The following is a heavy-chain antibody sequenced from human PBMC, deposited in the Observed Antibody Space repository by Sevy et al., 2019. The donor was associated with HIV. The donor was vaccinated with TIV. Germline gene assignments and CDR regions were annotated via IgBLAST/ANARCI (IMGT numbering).Heavy chain of an antibody. Sequence: GGSLRLSCTASGFTFSSYPMHWVRQAPGKGLEWVSFISFDGTDKYYADSVKGRFTITRDNSKNTMFLQMNSLRAEDTAFYYCVRETTMLPRGAFDFWGQGTMVTVSS. CDR1: GFTFSSYP. CDR2: ISFDGTDK. V-gene: IGHV3-30-3*01. D-gene: IGHD3-10*01. CDR3: VRETTMLPRGAFDF. J-gene: IGHJ3*01.